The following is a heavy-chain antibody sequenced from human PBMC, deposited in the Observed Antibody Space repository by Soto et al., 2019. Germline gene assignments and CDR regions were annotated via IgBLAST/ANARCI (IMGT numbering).Heavy chain of an antibody. D-gene: IGHD6-19*01. Sequence: GASVKVSCKASGFTFTSSAMQWVRQARGQRLEWIGWIVVGSGNTNYAQKFQERVTITRDMSTSTAYMELSSLRSEDTAVYYCAAARIAVAGILYYFDYWGQGTLVTVSS. CDR3: AAARIAVAGILYYFDY. CDR2: IVVGSGNT. J-gene: IGHJ4*02. CDR1: GFTFTSSA. V-gene: IGHV1-58*02.